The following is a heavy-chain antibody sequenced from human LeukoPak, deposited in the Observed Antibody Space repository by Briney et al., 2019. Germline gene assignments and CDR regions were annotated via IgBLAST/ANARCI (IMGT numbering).Heavy chain of an antibody. CDR1: GFTFSSCG. CDR2: ISYDGSNK. CDR3: AKDGGYCSGGSCYHQELDY. D-gene: IGHD2-15*01. Sequence: GGSLRLSCAASGFTFSSCGMHWVRQAPGKGLEWVAVISYDGSNKYYADSVKGRFTISRDNSKNTLYLQMNSLRAEDTAVYYCAKDGGYCSGGSCYHQELDYWGQGTLVTVSS. J-gene: IGHJ4*02. V-gene: IGHV3-30*18.